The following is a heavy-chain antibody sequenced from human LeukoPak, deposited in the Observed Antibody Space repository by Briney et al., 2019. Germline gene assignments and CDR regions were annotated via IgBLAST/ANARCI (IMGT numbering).Heavy chain of an antibody. CDR1: GFTFSSYG. Sequence: GGSLRLSCAASGFTFSSYGMSWVRQAPGKGLEWVANINQDGSEMYYVDSVKGRFTISRDNAKNSLSLQMNSLRAEDTAVYYCARDKIVGATHFDYWGQGTLVTVSS. J-gene: IGHJ4*02. V-gene: IGHV3-7*01. D-gene: IGHD1-26*01. CDR3: ARDKIVGATHFDY. CDR2: INQDGSEM.